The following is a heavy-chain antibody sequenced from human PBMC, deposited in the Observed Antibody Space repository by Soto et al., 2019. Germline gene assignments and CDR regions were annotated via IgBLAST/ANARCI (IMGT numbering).Heavy chain of an antibody. CDR3: ARAITMVRGVTLLYYYYGMDV. CDR1: GGTISGYY. CDR2: INHSGST. D-gene: IGHD3-10*01. V-gene: IGHV4-34*01. Sequence: SETLSLTCTVSGGTISGYYWSWIRKPPGKGLERKEEINHSGSTNYNPSLKSRVTISVDKSKNQFSLKLSSVTAADTAVYYCARAITMVRGVTLLYYYYGMDVWGQGTTVTSP. J-gene: IGHJ6*02.